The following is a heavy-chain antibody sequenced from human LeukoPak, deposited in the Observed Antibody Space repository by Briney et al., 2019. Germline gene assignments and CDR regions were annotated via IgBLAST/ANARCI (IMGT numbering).Heavy chain of an antibody. CDR1: GFTFSSYE. Sequence: GGSLRLSCAASGFTFSSYEMNWVRQAPGKGLEWVSYISSSGSTIYYADSVKGRFTISRDNAKNSLYLQMNSLRAEDTAVYYCARSSYSSTPLDYWGQGTLVTVSS. CDR3: ARSSYSSTPLDY. CDR2: ISSSGSTI. J-gene: IGHJ4*02. V-gene: IGHV3-48*03. D-gene: IGHD6-19*01.